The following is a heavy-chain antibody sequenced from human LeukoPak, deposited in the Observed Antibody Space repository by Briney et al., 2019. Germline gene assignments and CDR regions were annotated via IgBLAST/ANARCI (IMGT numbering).Heavy chain of an antibody. CDR2: ISSSSSTI. V-gene: IGHV3-48*01. Sequence: GGSLRLSCAASGFTFSSYEMNWVRQAPGKGLEWVSYISSSSSTIYYADSVKGRFTISRDNAKNSLYLQMNSLRAEDTAVYYCAIHYGSGSYYIHDEVFDYWGQGTLVTVSS. D-gene: IGHD3-10*01. CDR1: GFTFSSYE. CDR3: AIHYGSGSYYIHDEVFDY. J-gene: IGHJ4*02.